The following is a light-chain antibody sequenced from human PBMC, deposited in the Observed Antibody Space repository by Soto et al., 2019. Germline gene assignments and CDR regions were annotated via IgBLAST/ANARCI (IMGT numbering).Light chain of an antibody. CDR3: QQLNSYPWT. Sequence: DIQLTQSPSFLSASVGDRVTITCRASQGISSYLAWYQQKPGKAPKLLIYAASTLQSGVPSRFSGSGSGTEFTLTSSSLQPADFATYYCQQLNSYPWTFGQGTKVEIK. CDR2: AAS. J-gene: IGKJ1*01. CDR1: QGISSY. V-gene: IGKV1-9*01.